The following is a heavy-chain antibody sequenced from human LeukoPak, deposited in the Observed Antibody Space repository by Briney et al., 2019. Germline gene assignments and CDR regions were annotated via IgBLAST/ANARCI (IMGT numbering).Heavy chain of an antibody. CDR1: GYTFTGYY. V-gene: IGHV1-2*02. J-gene: IGHJ6*02. CDR3: ARGRVLFMRSAAATDV. D-gene: IGHD6-13*01. Sequence: ASVKVSCKASGYTFTGYYMHWVRQAPGQGLEWMGWINPNSGGTNYAQKFQGRVTMTRNTSISTAYMELSSLRSEDTAVYYCARGRVLFMRSAAATDVWGQGTTVTVSS. CDR2: INPNSGGT.